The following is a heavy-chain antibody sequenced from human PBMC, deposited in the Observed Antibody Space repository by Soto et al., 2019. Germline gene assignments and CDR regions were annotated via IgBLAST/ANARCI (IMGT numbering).Heavy chain of an antibody. J-gene: IGHJ4*02. CDR3: AKPSTYYDILTGYYNY. CDR1: GFNFRSYG. V-gene: IGHV3-30*18. Sequence: PGGSLRLSCAASGFNFRSYGMHWVRQAPGKGLEWVAVISYDGSNKYYADSVKGRFTISRDNSKNTLYLQMNSLRAEDTAVYYCAKPSTYYDILTGYYNYWGQGTLVTVSS. CDR2: ISYDGSNK. D-gene: IGHD3-9*01.